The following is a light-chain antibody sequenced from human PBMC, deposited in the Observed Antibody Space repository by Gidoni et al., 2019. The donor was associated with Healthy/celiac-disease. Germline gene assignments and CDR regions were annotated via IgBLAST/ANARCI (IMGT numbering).Light chain of an antibody. CDR2: DVS. CDR1: SSDVGGYNY. J-gene: IGLJ2*01. CDR3: CSYAGSYVV. Sequence: QSALTQPRSVSGSPGHSVTISCTGTSSDVGGYNYVSWSQQHPGKAPKLMIYDVSKRPSGVPDRFSGSKSGNTASLTISGLQAEDEADYYCCSYAGSYVVFGGGTKLTVL. V-gene: IGLV2-11*01.